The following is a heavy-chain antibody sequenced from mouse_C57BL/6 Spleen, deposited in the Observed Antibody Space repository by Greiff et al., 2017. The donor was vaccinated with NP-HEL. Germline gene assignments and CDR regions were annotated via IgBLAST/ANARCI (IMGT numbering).Heavy chain of an antibody. CDR2: ISDGGSYT. CDR1: GFTFSSYA. D-gene: IGHD1-1*01. V-gene: IGHV5-4*01. Sequence: EVQVVESGGGLVKPGGSLKLSCAASGFTFSSYAMSWVRQTPEKRLEWVATISDGGSYTYYPDNVKGRFTISRDNAKNNLYLQMSHLKSEDTAMYYCARALYYGSSLFAYWGQGTLVTVSA. CDR3: ARALYYGSSLFAY. J-gene: IGHJ3*01.